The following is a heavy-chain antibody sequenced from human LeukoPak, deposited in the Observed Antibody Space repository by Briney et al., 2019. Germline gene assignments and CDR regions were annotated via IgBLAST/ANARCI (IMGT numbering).Heavy chain of an antibody. V-gene: IGHV4-39*01. CDR1: GFTFSSYN. CDR3: VRLVRYCSTDTCYPFDY. Sequence: GSLRLSCAASGFTFSSYNMNWIRQPPGKGLEWIGSMYYSGGTYYNPSLKSRVTISIETSKNQFSLKLNSVTAADTAVYYCVRLVRYCSTDTCYPFDYWGPGTLVTVSS. D-gene: IGHD2-2*01. J-gene: IGHJ4*02. CDR2: MYYSGGT.